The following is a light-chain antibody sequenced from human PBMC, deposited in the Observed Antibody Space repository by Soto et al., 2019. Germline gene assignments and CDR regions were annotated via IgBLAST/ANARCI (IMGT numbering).Light chain of an antibody. Sequence: DIQMTQSPASLSVSVGDRVTITCRASHSINNYLNWYLQRPGQAPKLLIRSASTLQRGVPSRFSGSGSGTEFTLTISSLQPEDFATYYCQQLNSYPITFGQGTRLEIK. CDR1: HSINNY. CDR3: QQLNSYPIT. J-gene: IGKJ5*01. CDR2: SAS. V-gene: IGKV1-9*01.